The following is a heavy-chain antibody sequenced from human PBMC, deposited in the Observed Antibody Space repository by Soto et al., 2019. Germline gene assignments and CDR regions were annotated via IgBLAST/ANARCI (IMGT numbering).Heavy chain of an antibody. Sequence: GGALRLSCAASGFTFSSYGMHWVRQAPGKGLEWVAVIWYDGSNKYYADSVKGRFTISRDNSKNTLYLQMNSLRAEDTAVYYCAKEAAAGLIRNWFDPWGQGTLVTVSS. V-gene: IGHV3-33*06. D-gene: IGHD6-13*01. J-gene: IGHJ5*02. CDR1: GFTFSSYG. CDR2: IWYDGSNK. CDR3: AKEAAAGLIRNWFDP.